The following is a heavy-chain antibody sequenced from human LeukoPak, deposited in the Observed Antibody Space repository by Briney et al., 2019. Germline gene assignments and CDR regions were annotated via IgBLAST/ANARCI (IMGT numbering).Heavy chain of an antibody. Sequence: SETLSLTCIVSHDSISGTPYYWGWFRQSPGKGPEWIGNIHYGGTVYYNPSLKSSVTISVDPSKNQFSLNLYSVSAADTALYFCARVTRYDASRDYWYMDVWGKGTTVTVSS. CDR1: HDSISGTPYY. J-gene: IGHJ6*03. CDR3: ARVTRYDASRDYWYMDV. V-gene: IGHV4-39*07. CDR2: IHYGGTV. D-gene: IGHD2-21*02.